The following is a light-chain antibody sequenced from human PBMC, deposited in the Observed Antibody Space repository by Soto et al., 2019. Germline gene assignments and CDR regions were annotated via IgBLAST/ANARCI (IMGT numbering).Light chain of an antibody. V-gene: IGKV3-15*01. Sequence: ETMMTQSPATLSVSPGERATLSCRASQRVNNNLAWNQQKLGQAPRVLIYSASTRATGISPWFTGSGSGKEFIPTITSQQSEDSAVYYCQEYNTWPWTFGQGTKVEFK. CDR3: QEYNTWPWT. J-gene: IGKJ1*01. CDR2: SAS. CDR1: QRVNNN.